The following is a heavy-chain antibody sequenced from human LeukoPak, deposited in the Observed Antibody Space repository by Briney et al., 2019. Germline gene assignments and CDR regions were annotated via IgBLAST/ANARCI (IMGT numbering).Heavy chain of an antibody. CDR3: AKSLGVVPAVLDN. J-gene: IGHJ4*02. CDR2: ISWNSGSI. CDR1: GFTFSSYA. D-gene: IGHD2-2*01. Sequence: GGSLRLSCAASGFTFSSYAMNWVRQAPGKGLEWVSGISWNSGSIGYADSVKGRFTISRDNAKNSLYLQMNSLRAEDTALYYCAKSLGVVPAVLDNWGQGTLVTVSS. V-gene: IGHV3-9*01.